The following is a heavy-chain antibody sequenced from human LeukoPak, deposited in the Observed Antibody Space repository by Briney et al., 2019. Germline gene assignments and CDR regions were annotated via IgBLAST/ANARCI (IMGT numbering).Heavy chain of an antibody. V-gene: IGHV3-74*01. J-gene: IGHJ4*02. CDR2: INSGGSGT. CDR3: AKVRVYYFDY. Sequence: GGSLRLSCAASGFNFASNWMHWVRQTPGKGLVWVSRINSGGSGTSYADSVKGRFTISRDNSKDTLYLQMNSLRAEDTAVYYCAKVRVYYFDYWGQGTLVTVSS. D-gene: IGHD3-10*01. CDR1: GFNFASNW.